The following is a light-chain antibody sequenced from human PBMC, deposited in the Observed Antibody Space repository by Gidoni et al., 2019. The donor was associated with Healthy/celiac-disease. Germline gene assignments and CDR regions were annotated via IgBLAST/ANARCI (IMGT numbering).Light chain of an antibody. CDR1: QSISSW. V-gene: IGKV1-5*03. CDR2: KAS. J-gene: IGKJ5*01. CDR3: QQYNSYSIT. Sequence: DIQMTQSPSTLSASVGDRVTISCRASQSISSWLAWYQQKPGKAPKLLIYKASSLESGVPSRFSGSGSGTEFTLTISSLQPDDFATYYCQQYNSYSITFGQXTQVEIK.